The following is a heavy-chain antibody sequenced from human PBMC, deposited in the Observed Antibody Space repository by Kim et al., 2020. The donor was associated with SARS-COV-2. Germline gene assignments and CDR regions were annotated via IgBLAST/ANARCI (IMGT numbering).Heavy chain of an antibody. D-gene: IGHD1-26*01. CDR1: GFTFSSYW. Sequence: VGSLRLSCAASGFTFSSYWMHWVRQAPGKGLVWVSRISSDGGTTSYADSVKGRFTISRDNAKSTLYLQMNSLRAEDTAVYYCASRRYTGTYYYFDYWGQGTLVTLSS. V-gene: IGHV3-74*01. CDR3: ASRRYTGTYYYFDY. CDR2: ISSDGGTT. J-gene: IGHJ4*02.